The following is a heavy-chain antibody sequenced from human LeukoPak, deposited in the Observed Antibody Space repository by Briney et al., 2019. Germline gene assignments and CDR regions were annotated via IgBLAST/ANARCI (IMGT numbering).Heavy chain of an antibody. Sequence: PGGSLRLSCAASGLTFSSYAMSWVRQAPGKGLGWVSAISGSGGSTYYADSVKGRFTISRDNSKNTLYPQMNSLRAEDTAVYYCARTIGYSYGLDYWGQGTLVTVSS. CDR3: ARTIGYSYGLDY. J-gene: IGHJ4*02. CDR1: GLTFSSYA. V-gene: IGHV3-23*01. CDR2: ISGSGGST. D-gene: IGHD5-18*01.